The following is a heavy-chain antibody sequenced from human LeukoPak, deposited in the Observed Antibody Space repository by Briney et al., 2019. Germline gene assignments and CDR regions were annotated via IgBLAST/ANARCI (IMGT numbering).Heavy chain of an antibody. Sequence: GGSLRLSCTTSGFTFSHYEMNWVRQAPGRGLEWVSYISSSGSTRYYADSVKGRFTISRDNAKNSLYLQMNSLRAEDTAVYYCARDSFHYYGMDVWGQGTTVTVSS. CDR2: ISSSGSTR. J-gene: IGHJ6*02. V-gene: IGHV3-48*03. CDR3: ARDSFHYYGMDV. CDR1: GFTFSHYE.